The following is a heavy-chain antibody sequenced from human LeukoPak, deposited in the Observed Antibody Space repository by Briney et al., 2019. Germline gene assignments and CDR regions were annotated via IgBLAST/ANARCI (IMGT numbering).Heavy chain of an antibody. D-gene: IGHD1-26*01. CDR1: GFTFSTYE. Sequence: PGGSLRLSCAASGFTFSTYEMNWVRQAPGKGLEWVSYISTSGSTIYYADSVKGRFTISRDNAKNSLYLQMNSLRAEDTAIYYCARGGSVSYYFDYWGQGTLVTASS. CDR3: ARGGSVSYYFDY. J-gene: IGHJ4*02. V-gene: IGHV3-48*03. CDR2: ISTSGSTI.